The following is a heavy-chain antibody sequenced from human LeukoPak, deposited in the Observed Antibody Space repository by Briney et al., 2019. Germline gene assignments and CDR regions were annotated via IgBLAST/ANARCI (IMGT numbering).Heavy chain of an antibody. J-gene: IGHJ6*03. CDR3: ARQVCHYYYYYIDV. Sequence: SETLSLTCTVSGGSISSTGYDWDWIRQPPGQGLEWLVSFYYSETSYFNSSLRSRVTISLNTSKNQFSLRLNSVTAADTAVYYCARQVCHYYYYYIDVWGKGATVTVSS. D-gene: IGHD5/OR15-5a*01. CDR2: FYYSETS. V-gene: IGHV4-39*01. CDR1: GGSISSTGYD.